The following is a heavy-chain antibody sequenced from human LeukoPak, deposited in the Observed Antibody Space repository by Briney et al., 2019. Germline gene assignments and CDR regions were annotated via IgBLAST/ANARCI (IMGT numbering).Heavy chain of an antibody. J-gene: IGHJ4*02. Sequence: SETLSLTCTVSGGSISSSSYYWGWIRQPPGKGLEWIGSIYYSGSTYYNPSLKSRVTISVDTSKNQFSLKLSSVTAADTAGYYCARVGLRPADYWGQGTLVTVSS. CDR1: GGSISSSSYY. CDR3: ARVGLRPADY. D-gene: IGHD1-14*01. V-gene: IGHV4-39*07. CDR2: IYYSGST.